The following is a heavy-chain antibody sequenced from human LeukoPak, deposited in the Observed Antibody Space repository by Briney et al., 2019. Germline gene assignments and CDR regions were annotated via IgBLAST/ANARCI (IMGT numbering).Heavy chain of an antibody. J-gene: IGHJ4*02. V-gene: IGHV1-3*03. CDR2: INAGNGNT. Sequence: ASVKGSCKASGYTFTSYTIHWVRQAPGQRLEWMGWINAGNGNTKYSQEFQGRVTITRDTSASIVYMELSSLRSEDMAVYYCARDESGSYLDYWGQGTLVTVSS. CDR3: ARDESGSYLDY. D-gene: IGHD1-26*01. CDR1: GYTFTSYT.